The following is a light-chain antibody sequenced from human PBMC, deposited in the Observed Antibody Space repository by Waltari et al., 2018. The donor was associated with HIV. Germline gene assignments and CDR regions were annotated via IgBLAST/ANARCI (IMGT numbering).Light chain of an antibody. CDR2: LAS. Sequence: DIAMIQSPDSLAVSPGEPASISCRSSQSLLHNNGHNYLDWYIQRPGQAPELLIYLASRRASGVTDRIAGSGSGTDFILKISRVEPEDVGVYYCTHGQQTPVFDQGTQVEV. CDR3: THGQQTPV. V-gene: IGKV2-28*01. CDR1: QSLLHNNGHNY. J-gene: IGKJ1*01.